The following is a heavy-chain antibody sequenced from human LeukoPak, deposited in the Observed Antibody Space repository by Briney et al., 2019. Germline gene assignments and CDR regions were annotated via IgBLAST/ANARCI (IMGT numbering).Heavy chain of an antibody. D-gene: IGHD2-21*02. Sequence: GASVKVSCKASGYTFNSYYMHWVRQAPGQGLEWMGIINPSGGSTSYAQKFQGRVTMTRDTSTSTVYMELSSLRSEDTAVYYCARSRTPVRAYCGGDCYADAFDIWGQGTMVTVSS. J-gene: IGHJ3*02. CDR3: ARSRTPVRAYCGGDCYADAFDI. V-gene: IGHV1-46*02. CDR2: INPSGGST. CDR1: GYTFNSYY.